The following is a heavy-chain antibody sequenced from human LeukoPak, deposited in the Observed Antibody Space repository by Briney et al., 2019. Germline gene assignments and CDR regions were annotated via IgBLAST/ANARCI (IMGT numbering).Heavy chain of an antibody. V-gene: IGHV1-18*01. J-gene: IGHJ5*02. CDR1: GYTFTSYG. D-gene: IGHD3-3*01. CDR2: ISAYNGNT. CDR3: ATWVPITIFGVVIQRANWFDP. Sequence: GASVKVSCKASGYTFTSYGISWVRQAPGQGLEWVGWISAYNGNTNYAQKFQGRVTMTEDTSTDTAYMELSSLRSEDTAVYYCATWVPITIFGVVIQRANWFDPWGQGTLVTVSS.